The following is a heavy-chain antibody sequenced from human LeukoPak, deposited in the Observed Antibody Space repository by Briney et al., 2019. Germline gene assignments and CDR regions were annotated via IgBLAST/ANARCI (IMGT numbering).Heavy chain of an antibody. V-gene: IGHV1-69*01. Sequence: ASVKVSCKASGGTFSSYAISWVRQAPGQGLEWMGGIIPIFGTANYAQKFQGRVTITADESTSTAYMELSSLRSEDTAVYYCAKTVGSPTDTHLDYWGQGTLVTVSS. D-gene: IGHD4-11*01. CDR2: IIPIFGTA. CDR1: GGTFSSYA. CDR3: AKTVGSPTDTHLDY. J-gene: IGHJ4*02.